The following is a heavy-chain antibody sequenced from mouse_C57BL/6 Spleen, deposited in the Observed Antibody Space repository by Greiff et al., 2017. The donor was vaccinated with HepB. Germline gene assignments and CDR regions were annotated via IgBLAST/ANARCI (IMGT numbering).Heavy chain of an antibody. J-gene: IGHJ2*01. CDR1: GFTFSDYG. Sequence: EVQGVESGGGLVKPGGSLKLSCAASGFTFSDYGMHWVRQAPEKGLEWVAYISSGSSTIYYADTVKGRFTISRDNAKNTLFLQVTSLRSEDTAMYYCARSYYSNFFDYWGQGTTLTVSS. CDR2: ISSGSSTI. V-gene: IGHV5-17*01. D-gene: IGHD2-5*01. CDR3: ARSYYSNFFDY.